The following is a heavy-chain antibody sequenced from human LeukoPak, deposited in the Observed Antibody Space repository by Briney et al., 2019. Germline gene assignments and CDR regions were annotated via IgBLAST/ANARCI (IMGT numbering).Heavy chain of an antibody. Sequence: GGSLRLSCAASGFTFSSYGMHWVRQAPGKGLEWVAVISYDGSNKYYADSVKGRFTISRDNSKNTLYLQMNSLRAEDAAVYYCAKDGSNYGMDVWGQGTTVTVSS. J-gene: IGHJ6*02. CDR3: AKDGSNYGMDV. CDR2: ISYDGSNK. V-gene: IGHV3-30*18. CDR1: GFTFSSYG.